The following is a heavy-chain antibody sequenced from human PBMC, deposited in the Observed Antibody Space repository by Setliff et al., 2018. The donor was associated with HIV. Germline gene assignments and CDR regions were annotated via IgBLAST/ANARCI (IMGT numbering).Heavy chain of an antibody. CDR2: IYYSGST. CDR3: ARLGYSIDLRRLDY. Sequence: LSLTCTVSGGSISNKTHYWGWIRQPPGRGLEWIGSIYYSGSTYYNPSLKSRLTISIDTSKNQFSLKLNSVTATDTALYYCARLGYSIDLRRLDYWGQGAQVTVS. J-gene: IGHJ4*02. V-gene: IGHV4-39*01. CDR1: GGSISNKTHY. D-gene: IGHD6-13*01.